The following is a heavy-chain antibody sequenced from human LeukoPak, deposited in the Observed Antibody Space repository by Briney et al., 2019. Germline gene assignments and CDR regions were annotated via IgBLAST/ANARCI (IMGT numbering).Heavy chain of an antibody. CDR1: GFTFRSYS. CDR3: ARDVGPHDY. J-gene: IGHJ4*02. Sequence: PGGSLRLSCAASGFTFRSYSMNWVRQAPGEGLEWVSSISSGSAYISYADLVKGRFTISRDNAKNSLYLQMNSLRAEDTAVYYCARDVGPHDYWGQGILVTVSS. V-gene: IGHV3-21*01. CDR2: ISSGSAYI. D-gene: IGHD1-26*01.